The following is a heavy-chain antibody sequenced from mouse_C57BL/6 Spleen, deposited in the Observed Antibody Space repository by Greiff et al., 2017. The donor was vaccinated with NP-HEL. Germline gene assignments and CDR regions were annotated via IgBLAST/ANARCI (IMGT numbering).Heavy chain of an antibody. CDR3: ARAGSSGFDY. CDR1: GFTFSDYY. Sequence: EVKLVESEGGLVQPGSSMKLSCTASGFTFSDYYMAWVRQVPEKGLEWVANINYDGSSTYYLDSLKSRFIISRDNAKNILYLQMSSLKSEDTATYYCARAGSSGFDYWGQGTTLTVSS. D-gene: IGHD3-2*02. J-gene: IGHJ2*01. CDR2: INYDGSST. V-gene: IGHV5-16*01.